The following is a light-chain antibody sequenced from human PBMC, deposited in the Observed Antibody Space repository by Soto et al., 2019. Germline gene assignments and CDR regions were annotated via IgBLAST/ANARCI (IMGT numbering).Light chain of an antibody. V-gene: IGKV3-20*01. J-gene: IGKJ2*01. CDR3: HQYGSSRHT. CDR2: GAS. Sequence: EIVLTQSPGTVSLPPGDRATLSCRASQSISANYLAWYQQKPGQAPRLLIYGASSRAAGIPDRFSGSGSGTDFTLTISRLEPEDLAVYYCHQYGSSRHTFGQGTKVDIK. CDR1: QSISANY.